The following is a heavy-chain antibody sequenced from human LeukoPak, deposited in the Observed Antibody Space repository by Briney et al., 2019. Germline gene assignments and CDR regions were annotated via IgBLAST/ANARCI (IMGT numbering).Heavy chain of an antibody. Sequence: PSETLSLTCTVSGGSISSSSYYWSWIRQPPGKGLEWIGEINHSGSTNYNPSLKSRVTISVDTSKNQFSLKLSSVTAADTAVYYCARQGIWLRLRRFDYWGQGTLVTVSS. J-gene: IGHJ4*02. CDR1: GGSISSSSYY. CDR3: ARQGIWLRLRRFDY. V-gene: IGHV4-39*01. D-gene: IGHD5-12*01. CDR2: INHSGST.